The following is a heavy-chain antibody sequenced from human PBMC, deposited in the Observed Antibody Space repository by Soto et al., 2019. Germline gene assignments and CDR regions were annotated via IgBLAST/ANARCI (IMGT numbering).Heavy chain of an antibody. Sequence: PSETLSLTCTVSGGSISSYYWSWIRQPPGKGLEWIGYIYYSGSTNYNPSLKSRVTISVDTSKNQFSLKLSSVTAADTAVYYCARDIPVDVVVPAAARGYGMDVWGQGTTVTAP. CDR3: ARDIPVDVVVPAAARGYGMDV. D-gene: IGHD2-2*01. V-gene: IGHV4-59*01. CDR1: GGSISSYY. J-gene: IGHJ6*02. CDR2: IYYSGST.